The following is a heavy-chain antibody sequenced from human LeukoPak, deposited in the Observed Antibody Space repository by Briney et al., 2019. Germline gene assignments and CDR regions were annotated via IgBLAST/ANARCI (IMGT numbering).Heavy chain of an antibody. J-gene: IGHJ4*02. CDR3: ARGFGSGSYYNY. CDR1: GGSFSGYY. V-gene: IGHV4-34*01. D-gene: IGHD3-10*01. Sequence: SETLSLTCTVYGGSFSGYYWSWIRQPPAKGLEWIGEINLSGSTNYNPSLKSRVTISVDTSKNQFSLKLSSVTAADTAVYYCARGFGSGSYYNYWGQGTLVTVSS. CDR2: INLSGST.